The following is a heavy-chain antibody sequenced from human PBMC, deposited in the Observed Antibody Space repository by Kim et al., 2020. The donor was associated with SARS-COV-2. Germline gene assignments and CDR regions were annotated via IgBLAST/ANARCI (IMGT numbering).Heavy chain of an antibody. CDR3: ARQKAGYCSGGSCYASYYFDY. CDR2: IYYSGST. CDR1: GGSISSSSYY. V-gene: IGHV4-39*01. Sequence: SETLSLTCTVSGGSISSSSYYWGWIRQPPGKGLEWIGSIYYSGSTYYNPSLKSRVTISVDTSKNQFSLKLSSVTAADTAVYYCARQKAGYCSGGSCYASYYFDYWGQGTLVTVSS. D-gene: IGHD2-15*01. J-gene: IGHJ4*02.